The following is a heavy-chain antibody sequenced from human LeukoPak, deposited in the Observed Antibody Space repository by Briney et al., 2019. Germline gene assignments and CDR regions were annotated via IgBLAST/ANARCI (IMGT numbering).Heavy chain of an antibody. CDR1: GGSFSGYY. CDR2: INHSGST. Sequence: SETLSLNCAVYGGSFSGYYWSWIRQPPGKGLEWIGEINHSGSTNYNPSLKSRVTISVDTSKNQSSLKLSSVTAADTAVYYCARGRLYYYDSSGYYSHYYYYYMDVWGKGTTVTVSS. J-gene: IGHJ6*03. D-gene: IGHD3-22*01. V-gene: IGHV4-34*01. CDR3: ARGRLYYYDSSGYYSHYYYYYMDV.